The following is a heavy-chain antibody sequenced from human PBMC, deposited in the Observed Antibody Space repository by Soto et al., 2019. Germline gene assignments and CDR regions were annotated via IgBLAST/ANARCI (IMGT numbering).Heavy chain of an antibody. J-gene: IGHJ3*01. CDR2: IGSTDI. Sequence: EVQLLESGGGLVQPGGSLRLSCAAAGFIFNIHAMSWVRQAPGKGLEWVSTIGSTDIYYADSVKGRFTISRDNSKNMVVLQINNLRAADTAIYYCAKDHFHGNGVFDGFDVWGQGTMVTVSS. D-gene: IGHD2-8*01. CDR1: GFIFNIHA. CDR3: AKDHFHGNGVFDGFDV. V-gene: IGHV3-23*01.